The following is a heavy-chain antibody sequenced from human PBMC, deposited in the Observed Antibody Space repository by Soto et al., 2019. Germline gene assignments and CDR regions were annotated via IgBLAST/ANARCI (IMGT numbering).Heavy chain of an antibody. J-gene: IGHJ4*02. D-gene: IGHD3-10*01. CDR1: GFTFGDYA. V-gene: IGHV3-49*03. CDR3: TRVIESYGSGSYTY. Sequence: PGGSLRLSCTASGFTFGDYAMSWFRQAPGKGLEWVGFIRSKAYGGTTEYAASVKGRFTISRDDSKSIAYLQMNSLKTEDTAVYYCTRVIESYGSGSYTYWGQGTLVTVSS. CDR2: IRSKAYGGTT.